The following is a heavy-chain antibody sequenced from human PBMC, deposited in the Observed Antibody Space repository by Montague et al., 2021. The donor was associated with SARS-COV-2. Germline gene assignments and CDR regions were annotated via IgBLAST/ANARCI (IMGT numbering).Heavy chain of an antibody. D-gene: IGHD3-3*01. J-gene: IGHJ6*02. CDR2: IRSSGSTI. Sequence: SLRLSCAASGFTFSFYEMNWVRQAPGKGLEWVSYIRSSGSTIYYPDSVXGRFTISRDNAKNSLYLQMVSLSAEDTAVYFCARGGTYYDFWSGFYNYYYAMDVWGQGTTVTVSS. CDR1: GFTFSFYE. CDR3: ARGGTYYDFWSGFYNYYYAMDV. V-gene: IGHV3-48*03.